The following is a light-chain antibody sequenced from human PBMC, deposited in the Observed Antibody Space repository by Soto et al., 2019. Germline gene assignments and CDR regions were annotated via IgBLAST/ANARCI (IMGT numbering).Light chain of an antibody. V-gene: IGKV1-5*03. J-gene: IGKJ4*01. CDR3: QKYNSAPLT. CDR2: KAS. Sequence: DIQMTQSPSTLSGSVGDRVTITCRASQTISSWLAWYQQKPGKAPKLLIYKASTLKSGVPSRFSGSESGTEFTLTISSLQPDDFATYYCQKYNSAPLTVGGGTKVDIK. CDR1: QTISSW.